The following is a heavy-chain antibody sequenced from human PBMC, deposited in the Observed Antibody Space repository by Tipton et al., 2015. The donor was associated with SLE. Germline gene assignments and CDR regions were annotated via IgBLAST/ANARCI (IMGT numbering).Heavy chain of an antibody. V-gene: IGHV4-34*01. CDR1: GGSFSGYY. J-gene: IGHJ3*02. CDR2: LNHSGST. Sequence: TLSLTCAVYGGSFSGYYWSWIRQPPGKGLEWIGELNHSGSTNYNPSLKSRVTISVDTSKNQFSLKLSSVTAADTAVYYCARMVGAFDIWGQGTMVTVSS. D-gene: IGHD3-10*01. CDR3: ARMVGAFDI.